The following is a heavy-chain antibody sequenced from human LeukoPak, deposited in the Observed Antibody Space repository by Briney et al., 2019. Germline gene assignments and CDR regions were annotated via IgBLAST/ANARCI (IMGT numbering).Heavy chain of an antibody. J-gene: IGHJ6*02. CDR1: GLTFSSHA. Sequence: GGSLRLSCAASGLTFSSHAMSWVRQVPGRGLEWVSVISGSGATTSYADSVKGRFTISRDNSKNTMFLQMSGLRAEDTAVYYCARSCSGGSCYGNYYHSMDVWGQGTTVTVSS. V-gene: IGHV3-23*01. CDR3: ARSCSGGSCYGNYYHSMDV. CDR2: ISGSGATT. D-gene: IGHD2-15*01.